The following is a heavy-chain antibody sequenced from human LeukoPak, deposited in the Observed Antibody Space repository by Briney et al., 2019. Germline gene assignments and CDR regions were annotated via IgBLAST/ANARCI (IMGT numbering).Heavy chain of an antibody. Sequence: SVKVSCKASGYTFTSYYMHWVRQAPGQGLEWMGIINPSGGSTSYAQKFQGRVTMTRDTSTSTVYMELSSLRSEDTAVYYCARSLSPSVAGHANLDYWGQGTLVTVSS. CDR2: INPSGGST. V-gene: IGHV1-46*01. CDR1: GYTFTSYY. CDR3: ARSLSPSVAGHANLDY. J-gene: IGHJ4*02. D-gene: IGHD6-19*01.